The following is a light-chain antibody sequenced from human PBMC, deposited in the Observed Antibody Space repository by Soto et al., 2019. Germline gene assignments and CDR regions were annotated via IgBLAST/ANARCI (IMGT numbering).Light chain of an antibody. CDR1: QGISSY. J-gene: IGKJ2*01. Sequence: DIQLTQSPSFLSASVGDIVTITCRASQGISSYLAWYQQKPGKAPKLLIYAASTLQSGVPSRFSGSGYGTEFTLTISSLQPEDFATYYCQQRNSYPYTFGQGTKLEIK. CDR3: QQRNSYPYT. CDR2: AAS. V-gene: IGKV1-9*01.